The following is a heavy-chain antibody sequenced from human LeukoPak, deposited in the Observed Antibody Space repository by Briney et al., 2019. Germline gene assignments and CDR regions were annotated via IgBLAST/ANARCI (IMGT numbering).Heavy chain of an antibody. CDR2: ISSSSSTI. Sequence: GGSLRLSCAASGFTFSSYRMNWVRQAPGKGLEWVSYISSSSSTIYYADSVKGRFTISRDNAKNTLNLQMNSLRAEDTAVYYCARDLGQYYDTSDNWFDPWGQGTLVTVSS. CDR1: GFTFSSYR. CDR3: ARDLGQYYDTSDNWFDP. D-gene: IGHD3-22*01. V-gene: IGHV3-48*04. J-gene: IGHJ5*02.